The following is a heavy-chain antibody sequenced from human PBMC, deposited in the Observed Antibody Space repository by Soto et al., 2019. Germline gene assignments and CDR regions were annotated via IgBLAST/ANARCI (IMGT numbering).Heavy chain of an antibody. D-gene: IGHD6-19*01. Sequence: EVQLLESGGGLVQPGGSLRLSCAASGFTFSSYAMSWVRQAPGKGLEWVSAISGSGGSTYYADSVKGRFTISRDNSKNTLYLQMNSRRAEDTAVYYCAKDQRKRGLVLGAFDIWGQGTMVTVSS. CDR2: ISGSGGST. V-gene: IGHV3-23*01. CDR3: AKDQRKRGLVLGAFDI. J-gene: IGHJ3*02. CDR1: GFTFSSYA.